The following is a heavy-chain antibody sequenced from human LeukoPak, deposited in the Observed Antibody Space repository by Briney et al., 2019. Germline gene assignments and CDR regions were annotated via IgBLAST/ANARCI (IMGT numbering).Heavy chain of an antibody. D-gene: IGHD3-22*01. CDR2: ISSSSSYI. CDR1: GFTFSSYS. Sequence: PGGSLRLSCAASGFTFSSYSMNWVRQAPGRGLEWVSSISSSSSYIYYADSVKGRFTISRDNDKNSLYLQMNILRAEDTAVYYCARETDYYDSSGYYPLGNWGQGTLVTVSS. V-gene: IGHV3-21*01. CDR3: ARETDYYDSSGYYPLGN. J-gene: IGHJ4*02.